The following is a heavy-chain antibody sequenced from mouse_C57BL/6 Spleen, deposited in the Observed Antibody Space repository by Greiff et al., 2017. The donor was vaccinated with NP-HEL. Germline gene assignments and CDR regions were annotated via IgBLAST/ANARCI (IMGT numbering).Heavy chain of an antibody. J-gene: IGHJ4*01. D-gene: IGHD1-1*01. CDR1: GYTFTDHT. Sequence: VKLLESDAELVKPGASVKISCKVSGYTFTDHTIHWMKQRPEQGLEWIGYIYPRDGSTKYNEKFKGKATLTADKSSSTAYMQLNSLTSEDSAVYFCARYRITTVARDAMDYWGQGTSVTVSS. CDR3: ARYRITTVARDAMDY. V-gene: IGHV1-78*01. CDR2: IYPRDGST.